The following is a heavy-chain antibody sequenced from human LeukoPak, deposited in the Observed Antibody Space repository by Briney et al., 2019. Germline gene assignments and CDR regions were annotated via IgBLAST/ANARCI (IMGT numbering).Heavy chain of an antibody. CDR2: ISSSSSYI. D-gene: IGHD2-2*01. CDR3: ARVAGGRYCSSTSCTQGDY. J-gene: IGHJ4*02. CDR1: GFTFSSYS. Sequence: PGGSLRLSCAASGFTFSSYSMNWVRQAPGKGLEWVSSISSSSSYIYYADSVKDRFTISRDNAKNSLYLQMNSLRAEDTAVYYCARVAGGRYCSSTSCTQGDYWGQGTLVTVSS. V-gene: IGHV3-21*01.